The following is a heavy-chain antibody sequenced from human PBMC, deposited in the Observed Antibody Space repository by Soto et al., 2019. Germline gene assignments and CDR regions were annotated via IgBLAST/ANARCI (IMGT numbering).Heavy chain of an antibody. D-gene: IGHD2-8*01. CDR1: GFTFSIYS. CDR2: ISSSGSYI. V-gene: IGHV3-21*01. J-gene: IGHJ4*02. Sequence: GESLKISCASSGFTFSIYSMSWVRQAPGMGLEWVSSISSSGSYIYYADSVKGRFTTSRDNAKNSLYLQMNSLRVEETAVYYCARRYCSDGVCEFDFWGQGTLVTVSS. CDR3: ARRYCSDGVCEFDF.